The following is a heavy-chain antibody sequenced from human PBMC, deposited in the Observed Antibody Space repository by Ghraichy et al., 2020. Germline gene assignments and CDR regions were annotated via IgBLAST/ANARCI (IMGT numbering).Heavy chain of an antibody. CDR1: GFTVSSNY. CDR2: IYSGGST. CDR3: ARERREHNQYYFDY. Sequence: GESLNISCAASGFTVSSNYMSWVRQAPGKGLEWVSVIYSGGSTYYADSVKGRFTISRDNSKNTLYLQMNSLRAEDTAVYYCARERREHNQYYFDYWGQGTLVTVSS. D-gene: IGHD1-14*01. V-gene: IGHV3-53*01. J-gene: IGHJ4*02.